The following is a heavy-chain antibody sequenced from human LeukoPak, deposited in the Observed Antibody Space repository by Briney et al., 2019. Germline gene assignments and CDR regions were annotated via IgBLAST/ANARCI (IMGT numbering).Heavy chain of an antibody. CDR3: AREAEYGEHDAFDI. CDR1: GFTFSSYA. Sequence: PGRSLRLSCAASGFTFSSYAMHWIRQAPGKGLEWVAVISYDGSNKYYADSVKGRFTISRDNSKNTLYLQMNSLRAEDTAVYYCAREAEYGEHDAFDIWGQGTMVTVSS. D-gene: IGHD3-10*01. V-gene: IGHV3-30-3*01. J-gene: IGHJ3*02. CDR2: ISYDGSNK.